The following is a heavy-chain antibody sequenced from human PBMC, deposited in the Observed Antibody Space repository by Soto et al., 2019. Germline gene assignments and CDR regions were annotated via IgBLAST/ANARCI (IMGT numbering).Heavy chain of an antibody. CDR3: ARDRSYYYDSSGYPFDF. CDR1: GCTFYIYG. Sequence: AAVKVSCKACGCTFYIYGISWVRQVPAKGPEWMGWISADNGDTKYAQRMQGRVTMTTDTATSTAYMELRSLRSDDTAVSYCARDRSYYYDSSGYPFDFWGQGSLVTVSS. D-gene: IGHD3-22*01. J-gene: IGHJ4*02. V-gene: IGHV1-18*01. CDR2: ISADNGDT.